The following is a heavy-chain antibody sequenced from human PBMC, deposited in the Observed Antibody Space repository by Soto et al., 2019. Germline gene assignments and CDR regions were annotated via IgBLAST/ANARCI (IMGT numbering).Heavy chain of an antibody. CDR2: IDYSGST. J-gene: IGHJ4*02. V-gene: IGHV4-31*03. CDR3: ARDRDDHYFDY. Sequence: QVQLQESGPGLVKPSQTLSLTCTVSGGSISSGNYYWSWIRQHPGKGLEWIGSIDYSGSTYYSPSLKSRVIISVDTSKNQFSLKLISVTAADTAVYYCARDRDDHYFDYWVQGTLVTVSS. CDR1: GGSISSGNYY.